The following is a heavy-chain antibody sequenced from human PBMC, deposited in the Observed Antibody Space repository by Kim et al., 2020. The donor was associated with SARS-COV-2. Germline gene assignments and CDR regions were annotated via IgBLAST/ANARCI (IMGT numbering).Heavy chain of an antibody. V-gene: IGHV4-30-2*01. Sequence: SETLSLTCAVSGGSISSGGYSWSWIRQPPGKGLEWIGYIYHSGSTYYNPSLKSRVTISVDRSKNQFSLKLSSVTAADTAVYYCASGVFFDYWGQGTLVTVSS. D-gene: IGHD6-13*01. CDR1: GGSISSGGYS. J-gene: IGHJ4*02. CDR3: ASGVFFDY. CDR2: IYHSGST.